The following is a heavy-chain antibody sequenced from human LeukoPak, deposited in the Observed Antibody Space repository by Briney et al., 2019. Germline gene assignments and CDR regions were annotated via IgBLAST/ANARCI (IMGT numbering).Heavy chain of an antibody. CDR2: IGGSGDST. CDR1: GFTFSSYA. Sequence: GGSLRLSCAASGFTFSSYAMSWVRQAPGKGLEWVSAIGGSGDSTYYADSVKGRFTISGDNSKNTLYLQMNSLRAEDTAVYYCAKQRGIALSAHDYWGQGTLVTVSS. CDR3: AKQRGIALSAHDY. J-gene: IGHJ4*02. D-gene: IGHD6-19*01. V-gene: IGHV3-23*01.